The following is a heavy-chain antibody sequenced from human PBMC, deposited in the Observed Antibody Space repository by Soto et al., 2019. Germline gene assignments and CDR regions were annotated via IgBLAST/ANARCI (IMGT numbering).Heavy chain of an antibody. Sequence: QVQLVQSGAEVKKPGASVKVSCKASGYTFTSYGISWVRQAPGQGLEWMGWISAYNGNTNYAQKLQGRVTMTADTSTSAAYMELRSLRSDDTAVYYCATANSGWTYNWFDPWGQGTLVTVSS. CDR1: GYTFTSYG. J-gene: IGHJ5*02. D-gene: IGHD6-19*01. CDR2: ISAYNGNT. CDR3: ATANSGWTYNWFDP. V-gene: IGHV1-18*04.